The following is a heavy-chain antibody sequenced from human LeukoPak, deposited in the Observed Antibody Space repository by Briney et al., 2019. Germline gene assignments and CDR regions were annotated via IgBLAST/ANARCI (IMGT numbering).Heavy chain of an antibody. V-gene: IGHV4-59*08. Sequence: SETLSLTCTVSGGSISSYYWSWLRQPPGKGLEWIGYIYYSGSTNYNPSLKSRFTISVDTSKNHFSLKLSSVTAADTAVYYCARHLGPAARVSLFDPWGQGTLVTVSS. D-gene: IGHD2-2*01. CDR2: IYYSGST. J-gene: IGHJ5*02. CDR3: ARHLGPAARVSLFDP. CDR1: GGSISSYY.